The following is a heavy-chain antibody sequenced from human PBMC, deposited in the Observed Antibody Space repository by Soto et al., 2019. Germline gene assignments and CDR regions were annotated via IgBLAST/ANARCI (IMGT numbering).Heavy chain of an antibody. D-gene: IGHD3-16*01. CDR2: IYYSGST. Sequence: QLQLQESGPGLVKPSETLSLTCTVSGGSISSSSYYWGWIRQPPGKGLEWIGSIYYSGSTYYNPSLKSRVTISVDTSKNQFSLKLSSVTAADTAVYYCASEPGGNYGWTPYYYYYGMDVWGQGTTVTVSS. CDR1: GGSISSSSYY. CDR3: ASEPGGNYGWTPYYYYYGMDV. V-gene: IGHV4-39*01. J-gene: IGHJ6*02.